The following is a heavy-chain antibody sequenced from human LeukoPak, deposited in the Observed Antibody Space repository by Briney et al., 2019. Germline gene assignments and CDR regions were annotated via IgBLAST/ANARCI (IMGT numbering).Heavy chain of an antibody. D-gene: IGHD4-17*01. CDR3: AGPRDYGDYDY. Sequence: SVKVSCKASGGSFSSYTISWVRQAPGQGLEWMGRIIPILGIANYAQKFQGRVTITADKSTSTAYMELSSLRSEDTPVYYCAGPRDYGDYDYWGQGTLVTVSS. CDR1: GGSFSSYT. CDR2: IIPILGIA. V-gene: IGHV1-69*02. J-gene: IGHJ4*02.